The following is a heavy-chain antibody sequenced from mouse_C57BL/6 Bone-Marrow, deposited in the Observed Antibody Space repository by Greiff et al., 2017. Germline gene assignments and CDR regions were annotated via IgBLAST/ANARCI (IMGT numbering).Heavy chain of an antibody. CDR3: AREGRQLRLRGFAY. Sequence: EVKLVESGGGLVKPGGSLKLSCAASGFTFSSYAMSWVRQTPEKRLEWVATISDGGSYTYYPDNVKGRFTISRDNAKNNLYLQMSHLKSEDTAMYYCAREGRQLRLRGFAYWGQGTLVTVSA. CDR1: GFTFSSYA. CDR2: ISDGGSYT. J-gene: IGHJ3*01. V-gene: IGHV5-4*01. D-gene: IGHD3-2*02.